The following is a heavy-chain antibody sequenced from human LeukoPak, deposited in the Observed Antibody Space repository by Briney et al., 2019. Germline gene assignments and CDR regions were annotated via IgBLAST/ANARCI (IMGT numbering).Heavy chain of an antibody. Sequence: GASVKVSCKASRYTFTSYDINWVRQATGQGLEWMGWMNPNSGNTGYAQKFQGRVTITRNTSISTAYMEPSSLRSEDTAVYYCARGRSNDFWSGLVLFAFDIWGQGTMVTVSS. CDR1: RYTFTSYD. J-gene: IGHJ3*02. V-gene: IGHV1-8*03. D-gene: IGHD3-3*01. CDR2: MNPNSGNT. CDR3: ARGRSNDFWSGLVLFAFDI.